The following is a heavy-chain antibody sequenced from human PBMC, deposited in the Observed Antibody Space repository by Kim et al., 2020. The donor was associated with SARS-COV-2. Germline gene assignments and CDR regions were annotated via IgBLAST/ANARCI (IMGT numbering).Heavy chain of an antibody. CDR1: GDSITSGDYY. CDR3: ARRGAVGGNTLFDY. D-gene: IGHD6-19*01. J-gene: IGHJ4*02. V-gene: IGHV4-39*01. Sequence: SETLSLTCTVSGDSITSGDYYWTWIRQPPGKGLDWIGSIFYSGRTYYSPSLRSRISISVDTSKNQFSLQLTSVTAADTAIYYCARRGAVGGNTLFDYWGQGILVAVSS. CDR2: IFYSGRT.